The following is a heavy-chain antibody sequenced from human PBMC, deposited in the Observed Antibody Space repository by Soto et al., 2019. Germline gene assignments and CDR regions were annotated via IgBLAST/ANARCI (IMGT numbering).Heavy chain of an antibody. J-gene: IGHJ4*02. CDR3: ARGGDGYNYDWAQGLDY. CDR2: IYYNGRT. Sequence: SETLSLTCTVSGGSISSYYWSWIRQPPGKGLEWIGYIYYNGRTNYNPSLKSRVTISVDTSKNQLSLKLSSVTAADTAVYYCARGGDGYNYDWAQGLDYWGQGTLVTVS. V-gene: IGHV4-59*08. D-gene: IGHD5-12*01. CDR1: GGSISSYY.